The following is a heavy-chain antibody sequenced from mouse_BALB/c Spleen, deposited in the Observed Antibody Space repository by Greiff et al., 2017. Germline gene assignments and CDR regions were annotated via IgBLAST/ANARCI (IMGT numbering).Heavy chain of an antibody. CDR1: GYTFTSYN. J-gene: IGHJ3*01. CDR2: IYPGNGDT. Sequence: QPGAELVKPGALVKMSCKASGYTFTSYNMHWVKQTPGQGLEWIGAIYPGNGDTSYNQKFKGKATLTADKSSSTAYMQLSSLTSEDSAVYYCARGFFAYWGQGTLVTVSA. CDR3: ARGFFAY. V-gene: IGHV1-12*01.